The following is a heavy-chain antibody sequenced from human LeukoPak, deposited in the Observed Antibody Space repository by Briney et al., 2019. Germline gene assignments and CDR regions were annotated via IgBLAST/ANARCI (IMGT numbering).Heavy chain of an antibody. CDR1: GGSISSSNW. J-gene: IGHJ6*04. Sequence: PSETLSLTCAVSGGSISSSNWWSWVRQPPGKGLEWIGEIYHSGSTIYNPSLKSRVTISVDKSKNQFSLKLSSVTAADTAVYYCARASYGSGTSGGSGMDVWGKGTTVTVSS. V-gene: IGHV4-4*02. CDR3: ARASYGSGTSGGSGMDV. CDR2: IYHSGST. D-gene: IGHD3-10*01.